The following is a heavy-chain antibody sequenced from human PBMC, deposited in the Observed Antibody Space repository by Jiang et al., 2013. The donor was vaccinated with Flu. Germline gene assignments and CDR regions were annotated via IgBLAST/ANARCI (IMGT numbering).Heavy chain of an antibody. CDR3: ARHHVDTAMVTVFNWFDP. CDR2: SDPTDSYT. CDR1: GYSFTNYW. J-gene: IGHJ5*02. D-gene: IGHD5-18*01. V-gene: IGHV5-10-1*01. Sequence: GAEVKKPGESLRISCKGSGYSFTNYWINWVRQVPGKGLEWVGRSDPTDSYTHYSPSFQGHVTISTDRSISIAYLQWSSLKASDTAMYYCARHHVDTAMVTVFNWFDPWGQGTLVTVSS.